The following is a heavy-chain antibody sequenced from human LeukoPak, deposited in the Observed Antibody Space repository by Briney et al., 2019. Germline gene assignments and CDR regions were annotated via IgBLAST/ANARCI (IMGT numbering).Heavy chain of an antibody. CDR3: ARGGSVPAAMPASYYYGMDV. D-gene: IGHD2-2*01. J-gene: IGHJ6*02. CDR2: INPNSGGT. Sequence: ALVNVSCKASGYTFTGYYMHRVRQAPGQGLEWMGWINPNSGGTNYAQKFQGWVTMTRDTSISTAYMELSRLRSDDTAVYYCARGGSVPAAMPASYYYGMDVWGQGTTVTVSS. CDR1: GYTFTGYY. V-gene: IGHV1-2*04.